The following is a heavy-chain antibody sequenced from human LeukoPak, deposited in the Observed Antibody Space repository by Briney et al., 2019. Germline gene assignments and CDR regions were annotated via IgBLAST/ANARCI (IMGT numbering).Heavy chain of an antibody. Sequence: GGSLRLSCAASGFTFSHYSMNWVRQAPGKGLEWVSSISTSSSYIYYADSVKGRFTVSRNNAKNSLYLQMDSLRAEDTAVYYCARHDRWDDYGDLFDYWGQGTLVTVSS. CDR2: ISTSSSYI. CDR1: GFTFSHYS. D-gene: IGHD4-17*01. J-gene: IGHJ4*02. CDR3: ARHDRWDDYGDLFDY. V-gene: IGHV3-21*01.